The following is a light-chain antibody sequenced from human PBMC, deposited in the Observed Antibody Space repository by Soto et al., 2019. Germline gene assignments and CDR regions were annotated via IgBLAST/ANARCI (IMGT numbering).Light chain of an antibody. Sequence: QSALTQPPSASGSPGQSVTISCTGTSSDLGGSIYVSWYQQHPGKAPKLMIYEVNKRPSGVPDRFSGSKSGNTASLTVSGLQAEDEADYYCSSYAGSNDSKVFGGGTQLTVL. J-gene: IGLJ2*01. CDR1: SSDLGGSIY. CDR3: SSYAGSNDSKV. CDR2: EVN. V-gene: IGLV2-8*01.